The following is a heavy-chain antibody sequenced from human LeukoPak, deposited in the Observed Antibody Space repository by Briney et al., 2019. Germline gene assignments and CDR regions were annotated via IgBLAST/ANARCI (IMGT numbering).Heavy chain of an antibody. J-gene: IGHJ6*03. Sequence: LSGGSLRLSCAASGFTVSSNYMSWVRQAPGKGLEWVSVIYSGGSTYYADSVKGRFTISRDNSKNTLYLQMNSLRAEDTAVYYCAKAPPRVRGVGVDYYYMDVWGKGTTVTVSS. CDR3: AKAPPRVRGVGVDYYYMDV. CDR2: IYSGGST. V-gene: IGHV3-53*01. CDR1: GFTVSSNY. D-gene: IGHD3-10*01.